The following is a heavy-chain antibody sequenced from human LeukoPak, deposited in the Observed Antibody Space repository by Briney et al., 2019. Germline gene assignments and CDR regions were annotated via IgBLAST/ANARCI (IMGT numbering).Heavy chain of an antibody. Sequence: ASVKVSCKASGYSFHGYDLQWLRQAPGQRLEWMGWISGHNGDTRYSRKFQDRITLTRDTSASTGYMELTSLTSEDTAVYYCARSGLYSSSWRTSDFWGQGTLVTVSS. D-gene: IGHD6-19*01. J-gene: IGHJ4*02. CDR3: ARSGLYSSSWRTSDF. V-gene: IGHV1-3*01. CDR2: ISGHNGDT. CDR1: GYSFHGYD.